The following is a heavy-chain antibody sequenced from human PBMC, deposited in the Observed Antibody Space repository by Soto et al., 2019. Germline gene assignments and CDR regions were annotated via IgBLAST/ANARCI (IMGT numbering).Heavy chain of an antibody. J-gene: IGHJ6*02. CDR3: ATKDIVVVPAAYYYYGMDV. Sequence: GSLRLSCAASGFTFSSYAMSWVRQAPGKGLEWVSAISGSGGSTYYADSVKGRFTISRDNSKNTLYLQMNSLRAEDTAVYYCATKDIVVVPAAYYYYGMDVWGQGTTVTVSS. D-gene: IGHD2-2*01. CDR2: ISGSGGST. V-gene: IGHV3-23*01. CDR1: GFTFSSYA.